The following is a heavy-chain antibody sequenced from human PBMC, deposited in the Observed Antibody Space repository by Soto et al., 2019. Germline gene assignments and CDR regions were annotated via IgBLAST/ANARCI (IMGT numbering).Heavy chain of an antibody. CDR2: IIPMLGTT. CDR1: GGTFSSYA. D-gene: IGHD1-26*01. CDR3: ARDRGGSYPQVDR. V-gene: IGHV1-69*01. J-gene: IGHJ5*02. Sequence: QLQLVQSGAEVKKPGSSVKVSCKTSGGTFSSYAVSWMRQAPGQGLEWMGGIIPMLGTTKDAQKFQGRVTITADESRRTASMEMTTLRSIDTDVYCCARDRGGSYPQVDRWGQGTLVTVSS.